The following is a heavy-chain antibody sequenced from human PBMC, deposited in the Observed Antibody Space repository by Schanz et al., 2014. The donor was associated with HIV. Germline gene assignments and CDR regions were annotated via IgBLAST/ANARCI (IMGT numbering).Heavy chain of an antibody. CDR3: AREPNYSGFDS. V-gene: IGHV1-2*02. D-gene: IGHD5-12*01. Sequence: QVQLVQSGAEVKKPGASVKVSCKASGYTFTSYGISWVRQAPGQRLEWMGWINPNSGGADSAQQFQGRVTMTRDTSISTAYLELSRLRSDDTAVYYCAREPNYSGFDSWGHGTLVTVSS. J-gene: IGHJ5*01. CDR1: GYTFTSYG. CDR2: INPNSGGA.